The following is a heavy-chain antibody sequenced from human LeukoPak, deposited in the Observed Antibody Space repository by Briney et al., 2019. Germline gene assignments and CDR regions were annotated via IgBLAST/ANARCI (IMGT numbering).Heavy chain of an antibody. CDR3: ARWRCSGGSCYSGVDY. CDR1: GFTFSDYY. V-gene: IGHV3-11*06. CDR2: ISSSSSYT. J-gene: IGHJ4*02. D-gene: IGHD2-15*01. Sequence: GGSLRPSCAASGFTFSDYYMSWIRQAPGKGLEWVSYISSSSSYTNYADSVKGRFTISRDNAKNSLYPQMNSLRAEDTAVYYCARWRCSGGSCYSGVDYWGQGTLVTVSS.